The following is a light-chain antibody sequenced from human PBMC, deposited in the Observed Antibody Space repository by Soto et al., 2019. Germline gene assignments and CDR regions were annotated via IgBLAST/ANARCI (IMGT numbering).Light chain of an antibody. J-gene: IGLJ2*01. CDR2: EVS. CDR3: CSYAGGSTVV. V-gene: IGLV2-23*02. CDR1: SSNVGSYNL. Sequence: QSALTQPASVSGSPGPSITISCTGTSSNVGSYNLVSWYRQHPGEAPKLMIYEVSKRPSGVSNHFSGSKSGNTASLTISGLQAEDEADYYCCSYAGGSTVVFGGGTKLTVL.